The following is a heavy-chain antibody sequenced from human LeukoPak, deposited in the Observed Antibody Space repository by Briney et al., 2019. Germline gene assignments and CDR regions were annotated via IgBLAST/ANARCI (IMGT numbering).Heavy chain of an antibody. CDR3: ARGGLEPVDY. CDR2: INPEETTT. J-gene: IGHJ4*02. D-gene: IGHD1-14*01. V-gene: IGHV3-74*01. CDR1: GFTLSRYW. Sequence: GGSLRLSCAASGFTLSRYWMHWVRQAPGKGLVWISRINPEETTTSYADSVRGRFTISRDNAKNTLYLEMNSLRTEDTAVYYCARGGLEPVDYWGQGSLVTASS.